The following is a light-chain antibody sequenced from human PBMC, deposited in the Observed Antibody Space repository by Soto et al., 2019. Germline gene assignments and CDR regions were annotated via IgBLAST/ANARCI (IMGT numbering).Light chain of an antibody. CDR1: QSVFSY. V-gene: IGKV1-33*01. CDR3: QQYDNLFPLT. CDR2: DAS. Sequence: DIQMTQSPSSLSASVGDRVTITCRASQSVFSYLHWYQQKPGKAPKLLIYDASILETGVPSRFSGGGAGTDFTFTISSLQPEDVATYYCQQYDNLFPLTFGGGTKVDIK. J-gene: IGKJ4*01.